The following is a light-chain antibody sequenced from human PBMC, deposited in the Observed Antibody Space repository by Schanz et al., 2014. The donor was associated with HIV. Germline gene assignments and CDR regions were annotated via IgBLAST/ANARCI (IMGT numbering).Light chain of an antibody. CDR3: QQYGVSPPWT. CDR2: GAS. J-gene: IGKJ1*01. V-gene: IGKV3-20*01. CDR1: QSVSNRY. Sequence: EIVLTQSPGTLSLSPGERATLSCRASQSVSNRYLAWYQQRPGQAPRLLIYGASNRATGIPDRFSGSESGTDFTLTISRVEPEDFAVYYCQQYGVSPPWTFGQGTRVEIK.